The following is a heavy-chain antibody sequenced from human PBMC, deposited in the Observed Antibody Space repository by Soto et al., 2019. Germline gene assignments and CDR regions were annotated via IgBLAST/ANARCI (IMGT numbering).Heavy chain of an antibody. V-gene: IGHV6-1*01. CDR1: GDRVTGNTAG. CDR2: TYYRSKWYY. D-gene: IGHD3-10*01. J-gene: IGHJ6*02. CDR3: ASGMLVRADYYVDV. Sequence: PSETLSLTCVISGDRVTGNTAGLKWIRQSPSRGLEWLGRTYYRSKWYYDYAGSVKGRMTINPDTSRNQFSLQLNSVSPEDTAVYYCASGMLVRADYYVDVWGQGTPVTVSS.